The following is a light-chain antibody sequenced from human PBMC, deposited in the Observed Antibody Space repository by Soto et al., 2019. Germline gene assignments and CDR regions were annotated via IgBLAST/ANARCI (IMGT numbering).Light chain of an antibody. CDR1: QNIGSW. V-gene: IGKV1-5*01. CDR3: QQYNSFPWT. Sequence: DIPMSQSPFTLSASLGDRVSITCRASQNIGSWLAWYHQKPGKAPKLLIYDASSLESGVPSRFSGSGSGTEFTLTISSLQPDDFAAYYCQQYNSFPWTFGPGTKVEIK. CDR2: DAS. J-gene: IGKJ1*01.